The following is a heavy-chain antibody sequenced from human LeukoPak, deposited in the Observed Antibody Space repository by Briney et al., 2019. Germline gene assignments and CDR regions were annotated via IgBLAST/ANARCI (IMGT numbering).Heavy chain of an antibody. D-gene: IGHD3-10*01. Sequence: LPGGSLRLSCAASGFTFSSYAMSWVRQAPGKGLEWVSAISGSGGSTYYADSVKGRFTISRDNSKNTLYLQMNSLRAEDTAVYYCAKDPSFFHYYYYMDVWGKGTTVTVSS. CDR2: ISGSGGST. CDR1: GFTFSSYA. J-gene: IGHJ6*03. V-gene: IGHV3-23*01. CDR3: AKDPSFFHYYYYMDV.